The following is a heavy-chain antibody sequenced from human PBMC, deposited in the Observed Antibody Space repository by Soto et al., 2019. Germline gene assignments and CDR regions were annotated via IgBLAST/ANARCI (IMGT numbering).Heavy chain of an antibody. J-gene: IGHJ6*02. V-gene: IGHV4-34*01. CDR1: GGSFSGYY. D-gene: IGHD1-7*01. CDR2: INHSGST. Sequence: KASETLSLTCAVYGGSFSGYYWSWIRQPPGKGLEWIGEINHSGSTNYNPSLKSRVTISVDTSKNQFSLKLSSVTAADTAVYYCARQTGTTYYYYGMDVWGQGTTVTVSS. CDR3: ARQTGTTYYYYGMDV.